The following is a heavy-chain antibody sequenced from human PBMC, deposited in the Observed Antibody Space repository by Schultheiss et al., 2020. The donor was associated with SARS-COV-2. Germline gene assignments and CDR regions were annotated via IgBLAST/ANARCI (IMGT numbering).Heavy chain of an antibody. CDR1: GFTFGDYA. V-gene: IGHV3-49*03. CDR2: IRSIAYGATT. D-gene: IGHD1-1*01. Sequence: GESLKISCADSGFTFGDYAMSWSRQAPGKGLEWVGFIRSIAYGATTEYATSVKGRFTIPRDDSKSIAFLHMNSLKTEDTAVYYCTRDPNDLAYFSPSLQEGYYFYYWGQGTLVTVAS. J-gene: IGHJ4*02. CDR3: TRDPNDLAYFSPSLQEGYYFYY.